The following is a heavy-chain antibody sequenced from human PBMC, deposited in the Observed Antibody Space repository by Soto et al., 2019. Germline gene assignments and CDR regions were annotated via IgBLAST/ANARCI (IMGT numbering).Heavy chain of an antibody. CDR3: ASRYEYIWGSYRNPDAYDI. Sequence: SETLSLTCTVSGGSISSGGYYWSWIRQHPGKGLEWIGYIYYSGSTYYNPSLKSRVTISVDTSKNQFSLKLSSVTAADTAVYYCASRYEYIWGSYRNPDAYDIWGQGTMVTVSS. D-gene: IGHD3-16*02. V-gene: IGHV4-31*03. CDR2: IYYSGST. J-gene: IGHJ3*02. CDR1: GGSISSGGYY.